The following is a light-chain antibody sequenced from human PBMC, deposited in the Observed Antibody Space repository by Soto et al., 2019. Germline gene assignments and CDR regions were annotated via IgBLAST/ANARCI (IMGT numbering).Light chain of an antibody. CDR2: GAS. V-gene: IGKV3-15*01. CDR3: QQYNNGRT. Sequence: EIVMTQSPATLSVSPGERATLSCRASQSVSSNLAWYQQKPGQAPRLLIYGASTRATGVPVRFSGSGSGTAFTLTISSLQSEDFAVYYCQQYNNGRTFGDGTKV. CDR1: QSVSSN. J-gene: IGKJ1*01.